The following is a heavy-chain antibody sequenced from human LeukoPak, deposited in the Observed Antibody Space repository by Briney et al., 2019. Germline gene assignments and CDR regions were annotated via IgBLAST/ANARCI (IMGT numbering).Heavy chain of an antibody. J-gene: IGHJ4*02. CDR3: ARHPLQIFGVVTREDY. V-gene: IGHV4-39*01. CDR1: GGSISSSSYY. D-gene: IGHD3-3*01. Sequence: NTSETLSLTCTVSGGSISSSSYYWGWIRQPPGKGLEWIGSIYYSGSTYYNPSLKSRVTISVGTSKNQFSLKLSSVTAADTAVYYCARHPLQIFGVVTREDYWGQGTLVTVSS. CDR2: IYYSGST.